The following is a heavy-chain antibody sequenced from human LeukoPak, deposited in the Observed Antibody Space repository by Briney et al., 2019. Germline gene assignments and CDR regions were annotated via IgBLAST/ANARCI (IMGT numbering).Heavy chain of an antibody. CDR2: IYYSGST. J-gene: IGHJ5*02. CDR1: GGSLSSGDYY. V-gene: IGHV4-30-4*01. CDR3: ARVLLWFGEYNCFDP. D-gene: IGHD3-10*01. Sequence: SQALSLTCPVSGGSLSSGDYYWSWIRQPPGKGLEWIGYIYYSGSTYYNPSLKSRVTISVDTSKNQFSLKLSSVTAADTAVYYCARVLLWFGEYNCFDPWGQGTLVTVSS.